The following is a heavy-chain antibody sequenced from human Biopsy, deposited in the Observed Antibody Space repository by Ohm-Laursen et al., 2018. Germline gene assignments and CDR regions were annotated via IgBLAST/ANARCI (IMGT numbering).Heavy chain of an antibody. Sequence: SLRLSCAASGFIFSTYTMNWVRQAPREGLEWVSSISSRSSDTYYADSVKGRFTISRDNSRDTLYLQMSSLRAEDTAVYYCAKDRYNYTPIGGFSMDVWGQGTTVTVSS. J-gene: IGHJ6*02. CDR1: GFIFSTYT. CDR2: ISSRSSDT. CDR3: AKDRYNYTPIGGFSMDV. D-gene: IGHD5-18*01. V-gene: IGHV3-21*06.